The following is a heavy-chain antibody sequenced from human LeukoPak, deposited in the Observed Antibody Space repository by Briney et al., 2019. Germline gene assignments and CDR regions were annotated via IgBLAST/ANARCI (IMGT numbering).Heavy chain of an antibody. CDR1: GYTFIAYH. J-gene: IGHJ5*02. V-gene: IGHV1-2*06. Sequence: ASVKVSCKASGYTFIAYHMHWVRQAPGQGLEWMGRIHPSSGATNYAQKLQGRVTMTTDTSTSTAYMELRSLRSDDTAVYYCARAIGYCSSTSCYPYNWFDPWGQGTLVTVSS. CDR2: IHPSSGAT. D-gene: IGHD2-2*03. CDR3: ARAIGYCSSTSCYPYNWFDP.